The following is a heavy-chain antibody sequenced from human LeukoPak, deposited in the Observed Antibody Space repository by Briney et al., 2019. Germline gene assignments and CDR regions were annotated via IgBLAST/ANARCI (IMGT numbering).Heavy chain of an antibody. CDR1: GYSFTSYW. D-gene: IGHD1/OR15-1a*01. V-gene: IGHV5-51*01. J-gene: IGHJ5*02. CDR2: IYPGDSDT. CDR3: ARHLITGTSNRFTPINWFDP. Sequence: GESLKISCKGSGYSFTSYWIGWVRQMPGKGLEGMGSIYPGDSDTRYSPSFQRQVTISAYKSITTAYLKWSSLKASDTAMYSCARHLITGTSNRFTPINWFDPWGQGTLVTVSS.